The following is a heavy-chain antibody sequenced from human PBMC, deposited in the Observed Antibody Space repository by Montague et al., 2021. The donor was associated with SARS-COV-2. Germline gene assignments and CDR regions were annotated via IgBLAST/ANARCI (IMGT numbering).Heavy chain of an antibody. CDR2: GHYTWST. CDR1: GDSISSYY. CDR3: SRAQNTCVIANCVNYFEV. Sequence: SETLSLTCEVSGDSISSYYWSWIRQSPGKGLELIGYGHYTWSTEYNPSLKTQSTLSLDTPRNNFSLTLRSVTAADTAVYYCSRAQNTCVIANCVNYFEVWGLGALVTVSS. J-gene: IGHJ4*02. D-gene: IGHD1-1*01. V-gene: IGHV4-59*01.